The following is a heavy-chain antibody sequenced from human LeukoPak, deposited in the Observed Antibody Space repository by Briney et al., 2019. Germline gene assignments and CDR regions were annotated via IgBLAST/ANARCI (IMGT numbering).Heavy chain of an antibody. V-gene: IGHV3-30*18. J-gene: IGHJ4*02. D-gene: IGHD1-26*01. CDR1: GFTFSSYG. CDR2: ISHDGSDK. CDR3: AKDGGRHLDY. Sequence: GSLRLSCAASGFTFSSYGMHWVRQAPGKGLEWVAVISHDGSDKFYADSVKGRFTISRDNSKNTLYLRMNSLRAEDTAVYYCAKDGGRHLDYWGQGTLVTVSS.